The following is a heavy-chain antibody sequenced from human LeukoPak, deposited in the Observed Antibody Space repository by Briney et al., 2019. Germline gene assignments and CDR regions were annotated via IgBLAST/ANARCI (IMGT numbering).Heavy chain of an antibody. CDR1: GGTFSTLD. J-gene: IGHJ4*02. CDR2: IIPLFGPA. D-gene: IGHD5-12*01. CDR3: ARLGSGYDPGDF. Sequence: ASVKVSCKASGGTFSTLDISWVRQAPGHGLEWMGGIIPLFGPASYAQKFQDRVTIIADESTTTAYMELSSLRSEDTAVYYCARLGSGYDPGDFWGQGTLVTVST. V-gene: IGHV1-69*13.